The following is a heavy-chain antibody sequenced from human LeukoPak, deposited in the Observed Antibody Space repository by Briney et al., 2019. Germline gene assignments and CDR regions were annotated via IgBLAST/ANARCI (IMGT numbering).Heavy chain of an antibody. Sequence: ASVKVSCKASGYTFTGYYMHWVRQAPGQGLEWLGWINPKSGGTSYAQKFQGRVTLTRDTSISTAYMELNRLRSDDTALYYCARVTDIAVAGRFGYWGQGTLVTVSS. CDR2: INPKSGGT. CDR1: GYTFTGYY. CDR3: ARVTDIAVAGRFGY. V-gene: IGHV1-2*02. J-gene: IGHJ4*02. D-gene: IGHD6-19*01.